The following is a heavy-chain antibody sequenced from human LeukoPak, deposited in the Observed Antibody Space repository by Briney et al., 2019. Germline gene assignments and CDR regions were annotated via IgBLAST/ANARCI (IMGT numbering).Heavy chain of an antibody. CDR1: GGSFSGYY. V-gene: IGHV4-59*08. D-gene: IGHD3-10*01. CDR2: IYYSGCT. CDR3: ARVAGSSGSIQSIWFDP. J-gene: IGHJ5*02. Sequence: SETLSLTCAVYGGSFSGYYWSWIRQPPGKGLEWIGYIYYSGCTNYNPSLKSRVTISLDTSKNRFSLRLNSVTAADTAVYYCARVAGSSGSIQSIWFDPWGQGTLVTVSS.